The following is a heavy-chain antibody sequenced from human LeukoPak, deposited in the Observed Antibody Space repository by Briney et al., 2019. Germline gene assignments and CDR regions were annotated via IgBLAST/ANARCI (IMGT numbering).Heavy chain of an antibody. CDR3: AREGLGFDY. CDR1: GGSISSYY. V-gene: IGHV4-59*01. Sequence: PSGTLSLTCTVSGGSISSYYWSWIRQPPGKGLEWIGYIYYSGSTNYNPSLKSRVTISVDTSKNQISLKLSSVTAADTAVYYCAREGLGFDYWGQGTLVTVSS. D-gene: IGHD6-6*01. J-gene: IGHJ4*02. CDR2: IYYSGST.